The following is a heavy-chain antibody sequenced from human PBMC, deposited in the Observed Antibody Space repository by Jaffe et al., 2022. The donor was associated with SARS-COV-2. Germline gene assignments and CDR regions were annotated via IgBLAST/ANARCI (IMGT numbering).Heavy chain of an antibody. CDR3: AHRIWHGSGTSDAFDI. V-gene: IGHV2-5*02. J-gene: IGHJ3*02. CDR1: GFSLSSSGVG. D-gene: IGHD3-10*01. CDR2: IFWDDDI. Sequence: QITLKESGPTLVKPTQTLTLTCSFSGFSLSSSGVGVGWIRQPPGEALDWLALIFWDDDIRYRPSLKSRLTITKDTSKNQVVLTMTNMDPVDTATYYCAHRIWHGSGTSDAFDIWGQGTMVTVSS.